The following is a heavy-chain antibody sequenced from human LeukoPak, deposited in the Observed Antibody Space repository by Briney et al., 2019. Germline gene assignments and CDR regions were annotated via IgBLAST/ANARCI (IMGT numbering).Heavy chain of an antibody. J-gene: IGHJ4*02. CDR1: GGSFSGYY. Sequence: SETLSLTCAVYGGSFSGYYWSWIRQPPGKGLEWIGEINHSGSTNYNPSLKSRVTISVDTSKSQFSLKLSSVTAADTAVYYCARLRFLEWLLYGYFDYWGQGTLVTVSS. CDR2: INHSGST. V-gene: IGHV4-34*01. CDR3: ARLRFLEWLLYGYFDY. D-gene: IGHD3-3*01.